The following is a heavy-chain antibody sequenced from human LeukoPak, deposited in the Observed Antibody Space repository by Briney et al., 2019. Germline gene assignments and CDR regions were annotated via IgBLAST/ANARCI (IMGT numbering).Heavy chain of an antibody. J-gene: IGHJ4*02. Sequence: PGGSLRLSCAASGFTFSRHWMHWVRQAPGKGLVWISRINSDASDTNYADFVKGRFTISRDNAKNTVYLQINSLRDEDTAVYYCVSFYETYWGRGTLVTVSS. CDR1: GFTFSRHW. V-gene: IGHV3-74*01. D-gene: IGHD2-2*01. CDR2: INSDASDT. CDR3: VSFYETY.